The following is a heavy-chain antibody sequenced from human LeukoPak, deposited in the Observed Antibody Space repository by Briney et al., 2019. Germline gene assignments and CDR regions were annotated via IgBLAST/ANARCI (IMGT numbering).Heavy chain of an antibody. CDR3: ARGYLTEGGATARRVHYMDV. CDR1: GGSISSYY. Sequence: PSETLSLTCTVSGGSISSYYWSWIRQPPGKGLEWIGYIYYSGSTNYNPSLKSRVTISVDTSKNQFSLKLSSVTAADTAVYYCARGYLTEGGATARRVHYMDVWGKGTTVTVS. CDR2: IYYSGST. D-gene: IGHD5-12*01. J-gene: IGHJ6*03. V-gene: IGHV4-59*01.